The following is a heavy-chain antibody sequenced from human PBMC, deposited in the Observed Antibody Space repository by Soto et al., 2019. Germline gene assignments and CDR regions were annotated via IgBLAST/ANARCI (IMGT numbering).Heavy chain of an antibody. V-gene: IGHV4-38-2*01. Sequence: SETLSLTCAVSGDSISSGFYWTWIRQPPGKGLDWIGSVYQSGSTHYNPSLKSRVTTSVDTSKNQFSLKMISVTASDTAVFYCAKIADFDYWGPGTLVTVSS. CDR3: AKIADFDY. CDR2: VYQSGST. CDR1: GDSISSGFY. J-gene: IGHJ4*02.